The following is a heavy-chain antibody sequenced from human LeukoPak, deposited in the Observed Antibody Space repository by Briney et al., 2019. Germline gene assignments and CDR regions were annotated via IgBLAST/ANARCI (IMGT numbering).Heavy chain of an antibody. CDR2: IFYSGST. CDR3: ATGDRRWLQLDH. CDR1: GGSISSYY. Sequence: SETLSLTCTVSGGSISSYYWGWIRQPPGKGLEWIGSIFYSGSTYYNPSLKSRVTISVDTSKNQYSLKLSSVTAADTAVYYCATGDRRWLQLDHWGQGTLVTVSS. V-gene: IGHV4-39*01. D-gene: IGHD5-24*01. J-gene: IGHJ4*02.